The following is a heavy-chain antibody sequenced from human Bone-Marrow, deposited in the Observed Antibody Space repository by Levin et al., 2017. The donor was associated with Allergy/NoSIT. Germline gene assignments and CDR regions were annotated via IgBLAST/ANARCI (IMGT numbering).Heavy chain of an antibody. V-gene: IGHV3-30*18. J-gene: IGHJ4*02. Sequence: GESLKISCAASGLRFRDYAFHWVRQAPGKGLEWVATISYDGKTAHYDASVNGRFTVSRDNSRNTVYLHMDSLRLEDTALYYCAKDLSHSTDWPFFDAWGQGTLVTVSS. CDR2: ISYDGKTA. CDR3: AKDLSHSTDWPFFDA. D-gene: IGHD6-19*01. CDR1: GLRFRDYA.